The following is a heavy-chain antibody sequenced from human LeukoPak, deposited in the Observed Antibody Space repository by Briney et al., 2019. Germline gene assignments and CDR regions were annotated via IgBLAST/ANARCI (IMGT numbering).Heavy chain of an antibody. V-gene: IGHV3-15*01. J-gene: IGHJ5*02. CDR3: TTTQVATIFGVVTFDP. CDR2: IKSKTDGGTT. CDR1: GFTFSNAW. Sequence: GSLRLSCAASGFTFSNAWMSWVRQAPGKGLEWVGRIKSKTDGGTTDYAAPVKGRFTISRDDSKNTLYLQMNSLKTEDTAVYYCTTTQVATIFGVVTFDPWGQGTLVTVSS. D-gene: IGHD3-3*01.